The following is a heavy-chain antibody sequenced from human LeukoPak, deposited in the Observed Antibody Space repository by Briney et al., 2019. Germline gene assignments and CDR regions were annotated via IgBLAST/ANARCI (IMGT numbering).Heavy chain of an antibody. CDR2: ISGSGST. Sequence: GGSLRLSCAASGFTFSSYAMSWVRQAPGKGLEWVSAISGSGSTNYADSVKGRFTISRDNSKNTLYLQMNSLRAEDTAVYYCARDAYGSGSYVDYWGQGTLVTVSS. J-gene: IGHJ4*02. V-gene: IGHV3-23*01. D-gene: IGHD3-10*01. CDR3: ARDAYGSGSYVDY. CDR1: GFTFSSYA.